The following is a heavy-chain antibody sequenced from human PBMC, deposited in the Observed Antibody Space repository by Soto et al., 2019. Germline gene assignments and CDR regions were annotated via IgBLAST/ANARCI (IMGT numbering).Heavy chain of an antibody. Sequence: PGEYLKISCKGSGYSFNSYWNSWVLQLPGKCLEWIGTISPGDSDTRYSPSFQGQYTISADKSISTAYLQWSSLKASDNAMYHSASLGSEERWLVCPPSIFDYWGQGNLVTV. D-gene: IGHD6-19*01. CDR3: ASLGSEERWLVCPPSIFDY. V-gene: IGHV5-51*01. CDR1: GYSFNSYW. CDR2: ISPGDSDT. J-gene: IGHJ4*02.